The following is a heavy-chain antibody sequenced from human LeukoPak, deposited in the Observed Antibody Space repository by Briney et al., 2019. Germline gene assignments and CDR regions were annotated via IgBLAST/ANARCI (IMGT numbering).Heavy chain of an antibody. D-gene: IGHD6-13*01. Sequence: ASVKVSCKASGYTFTSYYMHWVRQAPGQGLEWMGIINPSGGSTSYAQKFQGRVTMARDMSTSTVYMELSSLRSEDTAVYYCARLPTTGYSSRYYYYMDVWGKGTTVTISS. CDR1: GYTFTSYY. J-gene: IGHJ6*03. V-gene: IGHV1-46*01. CDR2: INPSGGST. CDR3: ARLPTTGYSSRYYYYMDV.